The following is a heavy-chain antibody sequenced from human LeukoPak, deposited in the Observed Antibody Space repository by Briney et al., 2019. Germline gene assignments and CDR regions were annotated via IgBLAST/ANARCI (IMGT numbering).Heavy chain of an antibody. CDR1: GFTFSSYA. D-gene: IGHD2-15*01. J-gene: IGHJ6*03. CDR2: ISGSGGST. CDR3: AKEGSIVVVVAGGTYYYYMDV. Sequence: GGSLRLSCAASGFTFSSYAMSWVRQAPGKGLEWVSAISGSGGSTYYADSVKGRFTISRDNSKNTLYLQMNSLRAEDTAVYYCAKEGSIVVVVAGGTYYYYMDVWGKGTTVTVSS. V-gene: IGHV3-23*01.